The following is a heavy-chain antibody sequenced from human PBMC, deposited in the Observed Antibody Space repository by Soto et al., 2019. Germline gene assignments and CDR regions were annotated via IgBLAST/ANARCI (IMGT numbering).Heavy chain of an antibody. CDR2: IYYSGST. CDR1: GGSVSSGSYY. CDR3: ASAMVRGGVFDY. D-gene: IGHD3-10*01. V-gene: IGHV4-61*01. J-gene: IGHJ4*02. Sequence: QVQLQESGPGLVKPSETLSLTCTVSGGSVSSGSYYWSWIRQPPGKGLEWIGYIYYSGSTNYNPSLKSRVTISVDTSKNQFSLKLSSVTAADTAVYYCASAMVRGGVFDYWGQGTLVTVSS.